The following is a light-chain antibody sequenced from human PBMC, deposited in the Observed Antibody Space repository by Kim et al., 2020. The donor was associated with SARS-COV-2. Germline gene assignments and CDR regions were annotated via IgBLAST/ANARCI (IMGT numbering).Light chain of an antibody. J-gene: IGLJ2*01. Sequence: SVAPGQTASITCSGDKLGDKYACWYQQKPGQSPVLVNYQDSKRPSGIPERFSGSNSGNTATLTISGTQAMDEADYYCQAWDSSTAVFGGGTQLTVL. CDR2: QDS. V-gene: IGLV3-1*01. CDR1: KLGDKY. CDR3: QAWDSSTAV.